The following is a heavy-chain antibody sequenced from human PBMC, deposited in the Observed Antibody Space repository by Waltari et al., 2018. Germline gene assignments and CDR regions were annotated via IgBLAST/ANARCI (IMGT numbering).Heavy chain of an antibody. Sequence: QVQLVQSGAEVKKPGSSVKVSCKASGGTFSSYAISWVRQAPGQGLEWMGGMIPGVGTANYAKKWKGRVTITRDESTSTAYRERSSLRAEDTAVYYCARDGYDSNVWFDPWGQGTLVTVSS. V-gene: IGHV1-69*01. CDR1: GGTFSSYA. CDR2: MIPGVGTA. CDR3: ARDGYDSNVWFDP. J-gene: IGHJ5*02. D-gene: IGHD3-22*01.